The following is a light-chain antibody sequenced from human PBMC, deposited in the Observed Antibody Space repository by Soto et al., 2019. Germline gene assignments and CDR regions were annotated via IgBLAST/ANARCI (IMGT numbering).Light chain of an antibody. J-gene: IGLJ2*01. CDR3: QSYDDSLGGHVI. V-gene: IGLV1-40*01. CDR1: SSYIGAGYD. CDR2: ANT. Sequence: QSVLTQPPSVSGAPGQRVTISCTGSSSYIGAGYDVHWYQQLPGTAPKLLIYANTNRPSGVPDRFSGSNSGTSASLAITGLQAEDEADYYCQSYDDSLGGHVIFGGGTKVTVL.